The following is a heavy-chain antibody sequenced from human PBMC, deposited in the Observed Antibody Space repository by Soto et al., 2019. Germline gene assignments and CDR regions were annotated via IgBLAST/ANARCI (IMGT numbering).Heavy chain of an antibody. CDR2: ISSSSSYI. CDR3: ARASFEDIVVVVAAYTFDY. Sequence: GGSLRLSCAASGFTFSSYSMNWVRQAPGKGLEWVSSISSSSSYIYYADSVKGRFTISRDNAKNSLYLQMNSLRAEDTAVYYCARASFEDIVVVVAAYTFDYWGQGTLVTVSS. V-gene: IGHV3-21*01. D-gene: IGHD2-15*01. CDR1: GFTFSSYS. J-gene: IGHJ4*02.